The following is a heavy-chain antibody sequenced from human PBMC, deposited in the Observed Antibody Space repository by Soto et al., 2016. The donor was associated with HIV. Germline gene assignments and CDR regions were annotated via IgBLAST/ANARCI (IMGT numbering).Heavy chain of an antibody. J-gene: IGHJ6*02. CDR2: IYNNGAT. CDR3: ARDTDQKHLCDRFDV. V-gene: IGHV4-61*08. Sequence: QVEIKESGPGLVRPSETLSLTCSVSGASISSHVYYWSWIRQSPGKKLEWIGCIYNNGATDYNPSLQSRGVISADTSKNQLYLTLTSVTAADTAVYYCARDTDQKHLCDRFDVWGTGPRSRLL. D-gene: IGHD3-16*01. CDR1: GASISSHVYY.